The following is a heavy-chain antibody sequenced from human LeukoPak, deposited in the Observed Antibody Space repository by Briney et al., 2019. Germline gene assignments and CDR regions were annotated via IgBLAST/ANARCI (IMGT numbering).Heavy chain of an antibody. J-gene: IGHJ4*02. D-gene: IGHD6-19*01. CDR1: GGSINSYY. V-gene: IGHV4-59*01. Sequence: SETLSLTCTVSGGSINSYYWSWIRQPPGKGLEWIGYIYYSGSTNYNPSLKSRVTMSVDTSKNQFSLKLSSVTAADTAVYYCARGSGWYTDFDYWGQGTLVTVSS. CDR2: IYYSGST. CDR3: ARGSGWYTDFDY.